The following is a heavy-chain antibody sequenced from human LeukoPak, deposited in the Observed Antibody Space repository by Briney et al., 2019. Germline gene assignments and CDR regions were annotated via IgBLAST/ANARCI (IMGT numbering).Heavy chain of an antibody. J-gene: IGHJ4*02. CDR2: IKSSNT. V-gene: IGHV4-61*02. CDR3: ARVPDWTYVPDY. Sequence: SETLSLTCTVSGGSISSDRFYWTWGRQPAGKLPEWIGRIKSSNTNYNPSLKRRVNISVDTSTNQFSLKLSSLTAADTDVYYCARVPDWTYVPDYWGQGTLVTVSS. CDR1: GGSISSDRFY. D-gene: IGHD3-16*01.